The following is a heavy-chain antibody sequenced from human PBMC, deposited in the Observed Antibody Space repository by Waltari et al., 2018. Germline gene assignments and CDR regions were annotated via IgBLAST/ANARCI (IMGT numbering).Heavy chain of an antibody. CDR3: ARVSRRTYRSLVPGRHYYYGMDV. Sequence: EEQLVESGGGLVQPGDSLRLSCAASGFTFSSYWMTWVRQAPGKGPLWVSRISSDASDTTYADSVKGRFTISRDNAKNTLYLQMNRLRAEDTAVYFCARVSRRTYRSLVPGRHYYYGMDVWGQGTAVTVSS. V-gene: IGHV3-74*03. J-gene: IGHJ6*02. D-gene: IGHD6-6*01. CDR2: ISSDASDT. CDR1: GFTFSSYW.